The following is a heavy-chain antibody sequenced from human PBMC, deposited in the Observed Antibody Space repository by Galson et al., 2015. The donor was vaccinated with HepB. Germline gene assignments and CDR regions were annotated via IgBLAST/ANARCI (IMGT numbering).Heavy chain of an antibody. CDR1: GYTFTSYG. J-gene: IGHJ3*02. V-gene: IGHV1-18*01. Sequence: SVKVSCKASGYTFTSYGISWVRQAPGQGLEWMGWISAYNGNTNYAQKLQGRVTMTTDTSTSTAYMELRSLRSDDTAVYYCARSGLYCSSTSCPRKGAIKDAFDIWGQGTMVTVSS. CDR2: ISAYNGNT. D-gene: IGHD2-2*01. CDR3: ARSGLYCSSTSCPRKGAIKDAFDI.